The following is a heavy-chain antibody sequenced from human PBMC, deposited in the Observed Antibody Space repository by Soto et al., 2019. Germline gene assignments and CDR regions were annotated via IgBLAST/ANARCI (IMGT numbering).Heavy chain of an antibody. CDR1: GGSISSSGYS. D-gene: IGHD1-1*01. CDR3: ARATDRFLDYYYGVDV. V-gene: IGHV4-30-2*01. Sequence: QLQLQEFGSGLVKPSQTLSLTCGVSGGSISSSGYSWNWIRQPPGKGLEWIGYIYHGGSTYYNPSLKSRVAISVDRSKNQFSLKLASVTAADTAVYYCARATDRFLDYYYGVDVWGQGTTVTVSS. J-gene: IGHJ6*02. CDR2: IYHGGST.